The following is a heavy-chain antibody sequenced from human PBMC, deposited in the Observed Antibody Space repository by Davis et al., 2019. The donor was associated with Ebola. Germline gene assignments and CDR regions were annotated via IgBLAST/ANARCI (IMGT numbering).Heavy chain of an antibody. CDR1: GYSFTTYW. CDR3: ARYIVVVPAEGDDWFDP. Sequence: GESLKISCTGSGYSFTTYWIGWVRQMPGKGLEWMGIIYPGDSDTRYSPSFQGQVTISADKSISTAYLQWSSLKASDTAMYYCARYIVVVPAEGDDWFDPWGQGTLVTVSS. V-gene: IGHV5-51*01. D-gene: IGHD2-2*01. CDR2: IYPGDSDT. J-gene: IGHJ5*02.